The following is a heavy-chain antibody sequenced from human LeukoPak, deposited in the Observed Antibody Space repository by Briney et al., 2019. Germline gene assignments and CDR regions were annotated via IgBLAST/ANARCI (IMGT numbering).Heavy chain of an antibody. J-gene: IGHJ4*02. Sequence: PGGSLRLSCAASGFTLSSYWMSWVRQAPGKGLEWVANIKQDGSEKYYADSVKGRFTISRDNSKNTMYLQMNSLRAEDSAVYYCASDYCSGGSCYCLDYWGQGTQVTVSS. CDR2: IKQDGSEK. V-gene: IGHV3-7*01. CDR1: GFTLSSYW. CDR3: ASDYCSGGSCYCLDY. D-gene: IGHD2-15*01.